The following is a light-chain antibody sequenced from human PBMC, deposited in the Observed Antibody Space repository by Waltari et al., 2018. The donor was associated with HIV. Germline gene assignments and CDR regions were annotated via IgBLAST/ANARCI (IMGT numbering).Light chain of an antibody. J-gene: IGKJ3*01. Sequence: DIQITQSPSSLSASLGDRVTVTCRASQTSSIYLNWYGQKPGRAPNLLVYAASGLPRGVPSRFRGSGSGTDFNLTIESLAVEDFAAYYCQQSYSGLTFGPGTKV. CDR3: QQSYSGLT. CDR1: QTSSIY. V-gene: IGKV1-39*01. CDR2: AAS.